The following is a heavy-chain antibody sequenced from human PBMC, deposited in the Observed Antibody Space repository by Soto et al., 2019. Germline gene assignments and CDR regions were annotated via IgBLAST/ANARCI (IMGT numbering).Heavy chain of an antibody. V-gene: IGHV4-4*02. J-gene: IGHJ6*02. CDR1: GGSISSSNW. CDR2: IYHSGST. Sequence: PSETLSLTCGVSGGSISSSNWWSWVRQPPGKGLEWIGEIYHSGSTNYNPSLKSRVTISVDTSKNQFSLKLSSVTAADTAVYYCARDYSSSSPHYYYGMDVWGQGTTVTVSS. D-gene: IGHD6-6*01. CDR3: ARDYSSSSPHYYYGMDV.